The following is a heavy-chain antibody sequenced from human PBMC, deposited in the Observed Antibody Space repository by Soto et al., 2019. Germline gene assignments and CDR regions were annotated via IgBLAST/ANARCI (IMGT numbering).Heavy chain of an antibody. Sequence: GGSLRLSCATSGFYFGDYSLSWVRQAPGKGLEWVAGIWYDGCNKYYADSVKGRFTISRDNSKNTLYLQMNSLRAEDTAVYYCARSGYYDSSGYSYSFDYWGQGTLVTVSS. V-gene: IGHV3-33*08. D-gene: IGHD3-22*01. CDR3: ARSGYYDSSGYSYSFDY. CDR1: GFYFGDYS. J-gene: IGHJ4*02. CDR2: IWYDGCNK.